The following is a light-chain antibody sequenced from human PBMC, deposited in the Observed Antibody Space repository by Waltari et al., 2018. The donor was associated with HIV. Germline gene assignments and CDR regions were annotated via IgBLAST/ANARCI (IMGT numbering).Light chain of an antibody. Sequence: SYALTQPLSVSVALGQTARLTCGGSNIGHKDVHWYQQRPGQAPLLVIYNNNNRPSGIPERFSGSKSPNTATLTIRGAQAGDEAVYFCQVWHYSVFFGGGTNLTVL. V-gene: IGLV3-9*01. CDR3: QVWHYSVF. CDR1: NIGHKD. J-gene: IGLJ2*01. CDR2: NNN.